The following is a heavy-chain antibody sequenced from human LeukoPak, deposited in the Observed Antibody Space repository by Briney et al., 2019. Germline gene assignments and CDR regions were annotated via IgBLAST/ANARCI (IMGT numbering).Heavy chain of an antibody. V-gene: IGHV4-39*07. CDR2: IYYSGST. CDR1: GGSISGSSYY. Sequence: PSETLSLSCTVSGGSISGSSYYWGWIRQPPGKGLEWIGSIYYSGSTYYNPSLKSRVTISVDTSKNQFSLKLSSVTAADTAVYYCATEAVVVAATPDFFDYWGQGTLVTVSS. J-gene: IGHJ4*02. CDR3: ATEAVVVAATPDFFDY. D-gene: IGHD2-15*01.